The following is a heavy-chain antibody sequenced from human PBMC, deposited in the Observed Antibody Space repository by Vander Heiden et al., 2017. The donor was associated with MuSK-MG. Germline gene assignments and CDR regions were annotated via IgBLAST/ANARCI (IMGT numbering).Heavy chain of an antibody. V-gene: IGHV3-9*02. Sequence: EVQLVASGGGLVQPGRSLRLSCAASGFTSDDSAMHWVRQAPGKGLEWVSGINWNSGSIGYADSVKGRFTISRDNGKNSLYLQMNSLRAEDTALYYCAKGGNRYYDFWSDYWGQGTLVTVSS. D-gene: IGHD3-3*01. CDR1: GFTSDDSA. J-gene: IGHJ4*02. CDR2: INWNSGSI. CDR3: AKGGNRYYDFWSDY.